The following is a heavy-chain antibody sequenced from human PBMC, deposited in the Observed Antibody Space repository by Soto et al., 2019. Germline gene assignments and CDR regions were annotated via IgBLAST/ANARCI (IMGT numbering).Heavy chain of an antibody. V-gene: IGHV4-59*01. CDR2: IYYSGST. Sequence: PSETLSLTCTVSGGSISSYYWSWIRQPPGKGLEWIGYIYYSGSTNYNPSLKSRVTISVDTSKNQFSLKLSSVTAADTAVYYCASLHLLHSMVREQYFFDYWGRGTLVIVSS. CDR3: ASLHLLHSMVREQYFFDY. CDR1: GGSISSYY. J-gene: IGHJ4*02. D-gene: IGHD3-10*01.